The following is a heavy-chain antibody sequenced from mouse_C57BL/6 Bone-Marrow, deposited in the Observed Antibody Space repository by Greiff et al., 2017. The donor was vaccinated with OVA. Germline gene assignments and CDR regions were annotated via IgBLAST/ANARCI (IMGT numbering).Heavy chain of an antibody. J-gene: IGHJ1*03. CDR3: ARGDGYYVLYWYFDV. V-gene: IGHV1-81*01. D-gene: IGHD2-3*01. CDR1: GYTFTSYG. Sequence: QVQLQQSGAELARPGASVKLSCKASGYTFTSYGISWVKQRTGQGLEWIGEIYPRSGNTYYNEKFKGKATLTADKSSSTAYMELRSLTSEDSAVYVGARGDGYYVLYWYFDVWGTGTTVTVSS. CDR2: IYPRSGNT.